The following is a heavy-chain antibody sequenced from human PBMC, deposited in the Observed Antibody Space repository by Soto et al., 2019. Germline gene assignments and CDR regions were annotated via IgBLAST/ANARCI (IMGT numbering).Heavy chain of an antibody. Sequence: SETLSLTCTVSGGSISSGGYYWSWIRQHPGKGLEWIGYIYYSGSTYYNPSLKSRVTISVDTSKNQFSLKLSSVTAADTAVYYCARESLYYYYYYMDVWGKGTTVTVSS. CDR2: IYYSGST. CDR3: ARESLYYYYYYMDV. CDR1: GGSISSGGYY. V-gene: IGHV4-31*03. J-gene: IGHJ6*03.